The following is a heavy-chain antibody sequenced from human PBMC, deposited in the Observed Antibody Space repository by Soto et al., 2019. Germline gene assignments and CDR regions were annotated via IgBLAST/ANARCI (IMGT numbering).Heavy chain of an antibody. CDR2: IYSNGDT. CDR3: ARRGGSSSGYYYYAMDV. D-gene: IGHD6-6*01. CDR1: SDSMNSGGYY. V-gene: IGHV4-31*03. Sequence: KPSETLSLTCSVSSDSMNSGGYYWSWIRQHPGKGLEWIGYIYSNGDTYYNPSPKSRVTISVDTSKNQFSLNLTSVTAADTAVYYCARRGGSSSGYYYYAMDVWGQGTTVTVSS. J-gene: IGHJ6*02.